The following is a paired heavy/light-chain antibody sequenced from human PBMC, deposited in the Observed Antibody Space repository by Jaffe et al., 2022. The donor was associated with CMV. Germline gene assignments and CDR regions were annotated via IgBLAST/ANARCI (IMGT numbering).Light chain of an antibody. CDR1: HSVSSK. J-gene: IGKJ5*01. CDR3: QQYTNWPIT. Sequence: EIVMTQSPATLSVSPGEGATLSCRASHSVSSKLAWYQQKPGQAPRLLIYGASTRATGIPARFSGSGSGTEFTLTISSLQSEDFALYFCQQYTNWPITFGQGTRLEIK. CDR2: GAS. V-gene: IGKV3D-15*01.
Heavy chain of an antibody. D-gene: IGHD5-18*01. CDR2: IIPSLGIP. Sequence: QVQLVQSGAEVKKPGSSVKVSCRASGGTFSNYGFSWVRQAPGQGLEWMGRIIPSLGIPNYVQKFQGRVTITADKSTSTVYMELNGLRSEDTAMYYCARDVGTDTAIVFEYWGQGTLVTVSS. V-gene: IGHV1-69*09. J-gene: IGHJ4*02. CDR3: ARDVGTDTAIVFEY. CDR1: GGTFSNYG.